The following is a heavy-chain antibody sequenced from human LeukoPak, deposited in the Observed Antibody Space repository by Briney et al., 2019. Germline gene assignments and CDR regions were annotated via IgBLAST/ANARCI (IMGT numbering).Heavy chain of an antibody. J-gene: IGHJ4*02. CDR3: ARVRGSSWPTYYFDY. Sequence: ASVKVSCKASGYTFTSYYMHWVRQAPGQGLEWMGMINPSGGSTSYAQKFQGRVTMTRDTSTSTVYMELSSLRSEDTAVYYCARVRGSSWPTYYFDYWGQGTLVTVSS. D-gene: IGHD6-13*01. CDR2: INPSGGST. V-gene: IGHV1-46*01. CDR1: GYTFTSYY.